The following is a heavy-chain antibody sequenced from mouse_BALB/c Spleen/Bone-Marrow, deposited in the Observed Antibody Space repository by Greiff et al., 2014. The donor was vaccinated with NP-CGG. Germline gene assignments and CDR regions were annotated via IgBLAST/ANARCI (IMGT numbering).Heavy chain of an antibody. V-gene: IGHV1-9*01. J-gene: IGHJ3*01. Sequence: QVQLQQPGAELMKPGASVKISCKTSGYTFSSYWIEWVKQRPGHGLEWIGEILPGSDSTNSNEKFKGKATFTADTSSNTAYMQLSSLTSEDSAVYYCARELGLRLAYWGQGTLVTVSA. CDR2: ILPGSDST. D-gene: IGHD3-1*01. CDR1: GYTFSSYW. CDR3: ARELGLRLAY.